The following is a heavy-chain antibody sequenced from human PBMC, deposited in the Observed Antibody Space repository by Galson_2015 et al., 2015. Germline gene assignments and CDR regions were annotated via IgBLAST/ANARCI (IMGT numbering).Heavy chain of an antibody. Sequence: PALVKPTQPLTLTCTFSGFSLSTSGMRVSWIRQPPGKALEWLARIDWDDDKFYSTSLKTRLTISKDTSKNQVVLTMTNMDPVDTATYYCARIPYYGSSGYHHDAFDIWGQETMVTVSS. J-gene: IGHJ3*02. D-gene: IGHD3-22*01. CDR1: GFSLSTSGMR. V-gene: IGHV2-70*04. CDR3: ARIPYYGSSGYHHDAFDI. CDR2: IDWDDDK.